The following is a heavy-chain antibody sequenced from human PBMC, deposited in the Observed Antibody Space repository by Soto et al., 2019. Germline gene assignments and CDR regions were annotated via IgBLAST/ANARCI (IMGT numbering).Heavy chain of an antibody. CDR2: IWYDGSNK. CDR3: ARDTVVTAIPDYYYYGMDV. V-gene: IGHV3-33*01. J-gene: IGHJ6*02. CDR1: GFTFSSYG. D-gene: IGHD2-21*02. Sequence: PGGSLRLSCAASGFTFSSYGMHWVRQAPGKGLEWVAVIWYDGSNKYYADSVKGRFTISRDNSKNTLYLQMNSLRAEDTAVYYCARDTVVTAIPDYYYYGMDVWGQGTTVTVSS.